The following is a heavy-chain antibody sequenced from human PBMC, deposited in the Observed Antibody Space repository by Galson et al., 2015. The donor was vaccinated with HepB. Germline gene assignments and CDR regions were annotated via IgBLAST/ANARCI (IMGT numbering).Heavy chain of an antibody. CDR3: ARQGVGATPEPFDY. CDR2: IIPILGIA. CDR1: GGTFSSYA. D-gene: IGHD2-15*01. V-gene: IGHV1-69*04. J-gene: IGHJ4*02. Sequence: SVKVSCKASGGTFSSYAISWVRQAPGQGLEWMGRIIPILGIANYAQKFQGRVTITADKSTSTAYMELSSLRSEDTAVYYCARQGVGATPEPFDYWGQGTLVTVSS.